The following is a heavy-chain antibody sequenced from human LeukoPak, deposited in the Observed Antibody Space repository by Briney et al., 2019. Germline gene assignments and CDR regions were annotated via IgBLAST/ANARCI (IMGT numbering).Heavy chain of an antibody. J-gene: IGHJ3*02. CDR1: GFTFSSYG. D-gene: IGHD3-22*01. CDR2: IRYDGSNK. Sequence: GGSLRLSCAASGFTFSSYGMHWVRQAPGKGLEWVAFIRYDGSNKYYADSVKGRFTISRDNSKNTLYLQMNSLRAEDTAVYYCAKDTSSSGYYGAFDIWGQGTMVTVSS. V-gene: IGHV3-30*02. CDR3: AKDTSSSGYYGAFDI.